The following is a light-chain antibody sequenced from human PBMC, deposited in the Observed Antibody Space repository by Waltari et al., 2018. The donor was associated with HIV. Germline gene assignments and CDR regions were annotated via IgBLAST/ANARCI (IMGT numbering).Light chain of an antibody. J-gene: IGLJ2*01. CDR2: EVK. V-gene: IGLV2-18*02. CDR3: SSYTSSTVV. Sequence: QSALTQPPSVSGSPGQSVTISCTGTSSDVGSYNRVSWYQQPPGTAPKLIIYEVKNRPSGVPDRFSGSKSGNTASLTISGLQAEDEADYYCSSYTSSTVVFGGGTKLTVL. CDR1: SSDVGSYNR.